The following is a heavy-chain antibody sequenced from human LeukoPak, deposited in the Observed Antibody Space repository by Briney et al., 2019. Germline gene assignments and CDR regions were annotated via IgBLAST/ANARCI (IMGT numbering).Heavy chain of an antibody. CDR2: ISSSSSYI. Sequence: PGGSLRLSCAASGFTFSSYSMNWVRQAPGKGLEWVSSISSSSSYIYYADSVKGRFTISRGNAKNSLYLQMNSLRAEDTAVYYCARGPFGTFAVDYWGQGTLVTVSS. J-gene: IGHJ4*02. CDR3: ARGPFGTFAVDY. V-gene: IGHV3-21*01. CDR1: GFTFSSYS. D-gene: IGHD1-7*01.